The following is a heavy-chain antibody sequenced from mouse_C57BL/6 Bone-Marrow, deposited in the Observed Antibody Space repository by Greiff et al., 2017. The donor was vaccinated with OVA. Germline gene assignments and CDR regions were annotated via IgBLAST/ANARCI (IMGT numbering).Heavy chain of an antibody. Sequence: EVMLVESGGGLVQPGGSLKLSCAASGFTFSDYYMYWVRQTPEKRLEWVAYISNGGGSTYYPDTVKGRFTISRDNAKNTLYLQMSRLKSEDTAMYYCARHVGYYGPFAYWGQGTLVTVSA. V-gene: IGHV5-12*01. CDR1: GFTFSDYY. J-gene: IGHJ3*01. CDR3: ARHVGYYGPFAY. D-gene: IGHD1-2*01. CDR2: ISNGGGST.